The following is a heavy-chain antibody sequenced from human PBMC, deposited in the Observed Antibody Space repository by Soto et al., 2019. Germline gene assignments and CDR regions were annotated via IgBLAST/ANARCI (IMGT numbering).Heavy chain of an antibody. CDR3: ARGDIVASTFFDY. CDR2: IIPMLDTT. V-gene: IGHV1-69*01. CDR1: GGTFSSYT. Sequence: QVQLVQSGAEVKKPGSSVIVSCKASGGTFSSYTINWVRQAPGQGLEWVGGIIPMLDTTTFAQKFQGRVTITADDSTSTAYMELXXXRSEDTAMYYCARGDIVASTFFDYWGXXXLXTVSS. D-gene: IGHD5-12*01. J-gene: IGHJ4*02.